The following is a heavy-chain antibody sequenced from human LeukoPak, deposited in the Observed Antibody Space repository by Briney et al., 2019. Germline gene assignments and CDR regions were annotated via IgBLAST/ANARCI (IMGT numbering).Heavy chain of an antibody. Sequence: SETLSLTCTVSGGSISSYYWSWLRQPPGKGLERIGYMHKSGSTNYNPSLMSRGTISVDTSKNQFSLNLSSVTAADTAVYYCARWRAQGFDCWGQGTLVTVSS. CDR1: GGSISSYY. V-gene: IGHV4-59*01. CDR2: MHKSGST. J-gene: IGHJ4*02. CDR3: ARWRAQGFDC.